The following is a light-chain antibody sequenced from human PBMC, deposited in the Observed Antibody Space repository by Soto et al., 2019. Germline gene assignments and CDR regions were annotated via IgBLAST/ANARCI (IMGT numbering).Light chain of an antibody. CDR1: QSIGSW. J-gene: IGKJ4*01. CDR2: DAS. V-gene: IGKV1-5*01. Sequence: DIQMTQSPSTLSASVGDRVTITCRASQSIGSWLAWYQQKPGKAPKFLIYDASSLESGVPARFSGSGSGTEFTLTISSLQPDDFATYYCQQYNSYPLTFGGGTKVEIK. CDR3: QQYNSYPLT.